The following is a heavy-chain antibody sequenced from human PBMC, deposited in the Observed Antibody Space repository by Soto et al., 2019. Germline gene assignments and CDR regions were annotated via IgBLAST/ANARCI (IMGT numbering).Heavy chain of an antibody. CDR2: ISSSSSYI. Sequence: GGSLRLSCAASGFTFSSYSMNWVRQAPGKGLEWVSSISSSSSYIYYADSVKGRFTISRDNAKNSLYLQMNSLRAEDTAVYYCARLHRERYYFDYWGQGTLVTVSS. CDR1: GFTFSSYS. CDR3: ARLHRERYYFDY. V-gene: IGHV3-21*01. D-gene: IGHD1-26*01. J-gene: IGHJ4*02.